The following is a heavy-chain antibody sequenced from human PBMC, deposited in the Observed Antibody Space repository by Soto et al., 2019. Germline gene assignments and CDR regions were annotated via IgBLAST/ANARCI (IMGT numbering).Heavy chain of an antibody. CDR2: INHSGST. CDR3: ARARSPGYCSSTSCYRRGVYYYYHMDV. Sequence: SETLSLTCAVYGGSFSGYYWSWIRQPPGKGLEWIGEINHSGSTNYNPSLKSRVTISVDTSMNQFSLKLSSVTAADTAVYYCARARSPGYCSSTSCYRRGVYYYYHMDVWGKGTTVTVSS. D-gene: IGHD2-2*01. V-gene: IGHV4-34*01. J-gene: IGHJ6*03. CDR1: GGSFSGYY.